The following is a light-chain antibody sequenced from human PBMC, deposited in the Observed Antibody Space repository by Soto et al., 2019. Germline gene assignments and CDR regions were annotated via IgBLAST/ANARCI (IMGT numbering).Light chain of an antibody. CDR1: QNFGSTY. J-gene: IGKJ1*01. CDR3: HQYGSSAWT. CDR2: GAS. V-gene: IGKV3-20*01. Sequence: EVVLKHSPDTLSLSPCERATLSFSASQNFGSTYLAWYQQKRGQAPRFLIYGASSRATGIPDRFSGSGSGTDFTLTISRLEPEDFAVYYCHQYGSSAWTFGQGTKVDIK.